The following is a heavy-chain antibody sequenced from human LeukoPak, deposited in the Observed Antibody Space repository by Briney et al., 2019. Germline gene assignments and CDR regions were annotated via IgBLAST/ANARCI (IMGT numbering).Heavy chain of an antibody. V-gene: IGHV1-18*01. D-gene: IGHD2-15*01. CDR1: GYTFTSYD. Sequence: ASVKVSCKASGYTFTSYDITWVRQAPGQGLEWMGWISAYNGNTNYAQKLQGRVTMTTDTSTSTAYMELRSLRSDDTAVYYCARRAATYYFDYWGQGTLVTVSP. CDR3: ARRAATYYFDY. CDR2: ISAYNGNT. J-gene: IGHJ4*02.